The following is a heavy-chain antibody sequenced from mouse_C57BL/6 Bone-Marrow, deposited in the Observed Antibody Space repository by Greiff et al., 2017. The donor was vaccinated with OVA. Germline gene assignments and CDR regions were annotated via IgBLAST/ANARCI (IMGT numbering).Heavy chain of an antibody. CDR1: GFTFSSYA. V-gene: IGHV5-9-1*02. CDR3: TRDLYDGYYNAMDY. J-gene: IGHJ4*01. Sequence: EVMLVESGEGLVKPGGSLKLSCAASGFTFSSYAMSWVRQTPEKRLEWVAYISSGGDYIYYADTVKGRFTISRDNARNTLYLQMSSLKSEDTAMYYCTRDLYDGYYNAMDYWGQGTSVTVSS. CDR2: ISSGGDYI. D-gene: IGHD2-3*01.